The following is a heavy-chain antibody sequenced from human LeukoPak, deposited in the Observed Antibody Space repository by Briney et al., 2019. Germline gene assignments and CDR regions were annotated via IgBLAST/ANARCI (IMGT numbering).Heavy chain of an antibody. CDR3: ARATAGTGYYFDF. D-gene: IGHD6-13*01. V-gene: IGHV4-59*11. Sequence: SETLSLTCTVSGGSITSHYWSWIRKPPGKGLEWIGYIHHSGSTNHNPSLRSRVTISVNTSRNQLSLELSPVPAADTAVYYCARATAGTGYYFDFWGQGALVSVSS. J-gene: IGHJ4*02. CDR2: IHHSGST. CDR1: GGSITSHY.